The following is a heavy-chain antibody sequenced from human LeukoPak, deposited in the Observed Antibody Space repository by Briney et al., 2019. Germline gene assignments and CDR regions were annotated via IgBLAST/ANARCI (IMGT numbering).Heavy chain of an antibody. CDR2: INPSGGST. CDR1: GYTFTSYY. V-gene: IGHV1-46*01. CDR3: ARDRHCSGTYNFLGMEG. D-gene: IGHD3-10*02. J-gene: IGHJ6*02. Sequence: ASVKVSCKASGYTFTSYYIHWVRQAPGQGLEWMGIINPSGGSTSYAQKFQGRVTITRDTSTSTVYMEVSSLRSEDTAVYFFARDRHCSGTYNFLGMEGWGQGNTVTGSS.